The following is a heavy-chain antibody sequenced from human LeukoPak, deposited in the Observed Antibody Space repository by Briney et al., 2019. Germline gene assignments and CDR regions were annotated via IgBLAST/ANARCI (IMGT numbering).Heavy chain of an antibody. Sequence: SETLSLTCTVSGGSISSGSYFWSWIRQPAGKGLEWIGRFYSTGSTNYNPSLKSRVTISVDTSKNQFSLELSSVTAADTAVYYCAREDTIMVQGFFDFWGQGTLVTVSS. CDR2: FYSTGST. CDR1: GGSISSGSYF. V-gene: IGHV4-61*02. CDR3: AREDTIMVQGFFDF. J-gene: IGHJ4*02. D-gene: IGHD5-18*01.